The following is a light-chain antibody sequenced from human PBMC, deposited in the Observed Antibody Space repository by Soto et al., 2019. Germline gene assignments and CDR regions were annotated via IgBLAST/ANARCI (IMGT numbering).Light chain of an antibody. Sequence: QSVLTQPPSTSGTPGQRVTISCSGDSSNIAKNYVYWYQQVPGMAPKLLIYSDNQRPSGVPDRFSGSKSGTSASLAISGLRSEDEADYYCAAWDDRLSGYGFGAGTKVTV. CDR3: AAWDDRLSGYG. J-gene: IGLJ1*01. CDR1: SSNIAKNY. CDR2: SDN. V-gene: IGLV1-47*02.